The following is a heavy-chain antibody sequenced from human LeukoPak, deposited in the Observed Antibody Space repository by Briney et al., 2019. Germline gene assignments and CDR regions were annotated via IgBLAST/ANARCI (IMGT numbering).Heavy chain of an antibody. CDR3: ARRKAAAGSDY. J-gene: IGHJ4*02. D-gene: IGHD6-13*01. CDR1: SGSISSSSYY. CDR2: IYYSGST. Sequence: SETLSLTCTVSSGSISSSSYYWGWIRQPPGKGLEWIGSIYYSGSTYYNPSLKSRVTISVDTSKNQFSLKLSSATAADTAVYYCARRKAAAGSDYWGQGTLVTVSS. V-gene: IGHV4-39*01.